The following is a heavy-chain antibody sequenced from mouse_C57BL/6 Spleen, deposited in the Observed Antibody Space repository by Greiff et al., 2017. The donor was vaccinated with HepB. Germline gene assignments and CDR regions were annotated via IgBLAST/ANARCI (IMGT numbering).Heavy chain of an antibody. CDR1: GYTFTRYW. Sequence: QVQLQQPGAELVRPGSSVKLSFPSSGYTFTRYWLHWVKHLPIQGLEWIGNIDPSDSETHYNQKFKDKATLTVDKSSSTAYMQLSSLTSEDSAVYYCSRLSDGYGDYYAMDYWGQGTSVTVSS. V-gene: IGHV1-52*01. CDR3: SRLSDGYGDYYAMDY. D-gene: IGHD2-3*01. J-gene: IGHJ4*01. CDR2: IDPSDSET.